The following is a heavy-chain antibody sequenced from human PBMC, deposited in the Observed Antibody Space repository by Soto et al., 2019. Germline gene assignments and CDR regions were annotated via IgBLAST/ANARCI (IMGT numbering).Heavy chain of an antibody. J-gene: IGHJ5*02. D-gene: IGHD5-18*01. CDR3: AREGEYSYGYFDP. V-gene: IGHV4-59*01. CDR2: IYDSGTT. Sequence: SETLSLTCTVCGGSISRNYWSWIRQPPGKGLEWLGYIYDSGTTNYNPSVKSRVTISLDTSKSQFSLRMSSVTAADTAVYYCAREGEYSYGYFDPWGQGTLVTVSS. CDR1: GGSISRNY.